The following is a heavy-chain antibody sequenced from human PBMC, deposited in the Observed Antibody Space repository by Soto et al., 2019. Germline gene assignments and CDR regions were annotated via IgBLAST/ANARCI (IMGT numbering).Heavy chain of an antibody. CDR2: ISGSGGST. J-gene: IGHJ4*02. CDR3: AKGPYWSGYYFDY. CDR1: GFTFSSYA. Sequence: PGGSLRLSCAASGFTFSSYAMSWVRQAPGKGLEWVSAISGSGGSTYYADSVKGRFTISRDNSKNTLYPQMNSLRAEDTAVYYCAKGPYWSGYYFDYWGQGTLVTVSS. V-gene: IGHV3-23*01. D-gene: IGHD3-3*01.